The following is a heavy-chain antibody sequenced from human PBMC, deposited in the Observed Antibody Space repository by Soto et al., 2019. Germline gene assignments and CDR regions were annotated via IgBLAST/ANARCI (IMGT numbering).Heavy chain of an antibody. Sequence: GGSLRLSCTASGLIFSSYSMSWVRQAPGKGLEWVSSISDSGSSTYYADSVKGRFTIFRDNSKSTLYLQMNRLRAEDTAVYYCVEPQWELLDWGQGALVTVSS. CDR3: VEPQWELLD. D-gene: IGHD1-26*01. V-gene: IGHV3-23*01. CDR1: GLIFSSYS. J-gene: IGHJ4*02. CDR2: ISDSGSST.